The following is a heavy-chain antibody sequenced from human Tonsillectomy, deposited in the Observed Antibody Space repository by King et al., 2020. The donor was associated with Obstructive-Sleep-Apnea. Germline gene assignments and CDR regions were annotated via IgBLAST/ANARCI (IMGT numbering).Heavy chain of an antibody. CDR2: IYYSGST. Sequence: QLQESGPGLVKPSETLSLTCTVSGGSISSYYWSWIRQPPGKGLEWIGYIYYSGSTNYNPSLKSRVTISVDTSKNQFSLKLSSVTAADTAVYYCAREAVAGTRWLVHPWGQGTLVTVSS. CDR1: GGSISSYY. V-gene: IGHV4-59*01. J-gene: IGHJ5*02. D-gene: IGHD6-19*01. CDR3: AREAVAGTRWLVHP.